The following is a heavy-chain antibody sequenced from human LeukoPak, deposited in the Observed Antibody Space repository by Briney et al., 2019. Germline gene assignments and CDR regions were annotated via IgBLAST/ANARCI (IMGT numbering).Heavy chain of an antibody. CDR1: GGTFSSYT. J-gene: IGHJ4*02. CDR3: ARDLLAEYYYGSGSYSLGY. CDR2: IIPILGIT. Sequence: SVKVSCKASGGTFSSYTISWVRQAPGQGLEWMGRIIPILGITNYAQKFQGRVTITADKSTSTAYMELSSLRSEDTAVYYCARDLLAEYYYGSGSYSLGYWGQGTLVTVSS. D-gene: IGHD3-10*01. V-gene: IGHV1-69*04.